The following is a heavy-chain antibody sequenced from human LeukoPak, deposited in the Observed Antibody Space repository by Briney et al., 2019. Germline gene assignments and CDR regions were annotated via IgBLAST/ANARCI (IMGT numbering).Heavy chain of an antibody. V-gene: IGHV4-39*01. CDR3: ARQGLVVVPY. J-gene: IGHJ4*02. Sequence: SETLSLTCTVSGGSISSSSYYWGWIRQPPGKGLEWIGSIYYSGSTYYNPSLKSRVTISVDTSKNQFSLKLSSVTAADTAVYYCARQGLVVVPYWGQGTLVTVSS. CDR1: GGSISSSSYY. D-gene: IGHD2-2*01. CDR2: IYYSGST.